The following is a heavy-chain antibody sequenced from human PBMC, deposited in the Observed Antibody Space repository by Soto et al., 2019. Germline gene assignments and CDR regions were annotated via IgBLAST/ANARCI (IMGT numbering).Heavy chain of an antibody. Sequence: QVQLVQSGAEVKKPGSSVKVSCKASGGTFSSYAISWVRQAPGQGLEWMGGIIPIFGTANYAQKFQGRVTITADESTSTAYMELSSLRSEDTAVYYCARGLPSSSSWYVNWFDPWGQGTLVTVSS. CDR1: GGTFSSYA. CDR3: ARGLPSSSSWYVNWFDP. CDR2: IIPIFGTA. J-gene: IGHJ5*02. V-gene: IGHV1-69*12. D-gene: IGHD6-13*01.